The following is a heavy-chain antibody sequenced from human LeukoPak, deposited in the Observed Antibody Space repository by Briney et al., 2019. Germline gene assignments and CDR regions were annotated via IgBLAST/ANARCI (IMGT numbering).Heavy chain of an antibody. J-gene: IGHJ4*02. V-gene: IGHV1-2*04. Sequence: ASAKVSCKASGYTFAGYYMHWVRQAPGQGLEWMGWINPNSGGTNYAQKFQGWVTMTRDTSISTAYMELSRLRSDDTAVYYCARERGSEPSFDYWGQGTLVTVPS. CDR3: ARERGSEPSFDY. CDR1: GYTFAGYY. CDR2: INPNSGGT. D-gene: IGHD1-14*01.